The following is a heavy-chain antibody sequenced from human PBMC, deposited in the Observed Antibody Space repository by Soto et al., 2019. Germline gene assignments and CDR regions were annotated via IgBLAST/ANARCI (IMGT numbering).Heavy chain of an antibody. CDR3: ARGEGYSSSPLKYYFDY. CDR1: GGTFSSYA. D-gene: IGHD6-13*01. J-gene: IGHJ4*02. CDR2: IIPIFGTA. Sequence: SVKVSCKASGGTFSSYAISWVRQAPGQGLEWMGGIIPIFGTANYAQKFQGRVTITADESTSTAYMELSSLRSEDTAVYYCARGEGYSSSPLKYYFDYWGQGTLVTVSS. V-gene: IGHV1-69*13.